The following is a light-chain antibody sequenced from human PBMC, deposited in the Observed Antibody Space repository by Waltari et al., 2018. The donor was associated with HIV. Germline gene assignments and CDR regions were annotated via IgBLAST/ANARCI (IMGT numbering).Light chain of an antibody. Sequence: QSALTQPHSASGSPGQSVTISRTGTSSVVGDNDTSPWYQQHPGKAPKVMIYEVSKRPSGVPDRISGSKSGNTASLTVSGLQAEDEADYFCTSYAGRDNLVFGGGTKLTV. CDR2: EVS. CDR1: SSVVGDNDT. CDR3: TSYAGRDNLV. J-gene: IGLJ2*01. V-gene: IGLV2-8*01.